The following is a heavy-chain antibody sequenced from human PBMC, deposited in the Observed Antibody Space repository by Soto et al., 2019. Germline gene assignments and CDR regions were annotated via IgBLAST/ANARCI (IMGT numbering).Heavy chain of an antibody. Sequence: PGGSLRLSCAASGFTVSSNYMSWVRQAPGKGLEWVSVIYSGGSTYYADSAKGRFTISRDNSKNTLYLQMNSLRAEDTAVYYCARVRRDFWSGSHYYYMDVWGKGTTVTVSS. D-gene: IGHD3-3*01. CDR2: IYSGGST. CDR3: ARVRRDFWSGSHYYYMDV. CDR1: GFTVSSNY. J-gene: IGHJ6*03. V-gene: IGHV3-66*01.